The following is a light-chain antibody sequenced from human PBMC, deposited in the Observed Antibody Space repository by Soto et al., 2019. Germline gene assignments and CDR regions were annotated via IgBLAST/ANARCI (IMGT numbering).Light chain of an antibody. CDR3: SSYTSRSTLGV. CDR2: DVS. J-gene: IGLJ2*01. V-gene: IGLV2-14*03. CDR1: NSDIGGYNY. Sequence: QSVLTQPASVSGSPGQSITISCTGTNSDIGGYNYVSWYQQHPGKAPKLMIYDVSNRPSGVSYRFSGSKSGITASLTISGLQAEDEADYYCSSYTSRSTLGVFGGGTKLTVL.